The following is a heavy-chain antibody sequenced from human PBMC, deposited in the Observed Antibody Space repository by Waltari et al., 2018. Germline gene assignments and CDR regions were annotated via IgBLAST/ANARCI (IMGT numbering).Heavy chain of an antibody. D-gene: IGHD6-6*01. V-gene: IGHV1-69*13. CDR2: TTPNFGKA. Sequence: QVQLVQSGAEVKKPGSSVKVSCKASGGTFSSCAISGMRRASGQGLEWMGGTTPNFGKANYAQKVQGSVTLTAAESTSTAYTEVSTLRPEDTTVYSVAREQVLLDSCSSVYYYYGMDVWGQGTMVTVSS. CDR1: GGTFSSCA. J-gene: IGHJ6*02. CDR3: AREQVLLDSCSSVYYYYGMDV.